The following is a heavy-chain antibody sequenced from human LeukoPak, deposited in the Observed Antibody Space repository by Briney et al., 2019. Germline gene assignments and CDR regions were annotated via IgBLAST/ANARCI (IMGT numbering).Heavy chain of an antibody. J-gene: IGHJ4*02. CDR2: ISAYNGNT. CDR1: GYTFTSYG. D-gene: IGHD1-1*01. V-gene: IGHV1-18*01. CDR3: AREPAANSDFDY. Sequence: ASVKVSCKASGYTFTSYGISWVRQAPGQGLEWMGWISAYNGNTNYAQKLQGRVTMTTDTSTSTAYMELRSLRADDTAVYYCAREPAANSDFDYWGQGTLVIVSS.